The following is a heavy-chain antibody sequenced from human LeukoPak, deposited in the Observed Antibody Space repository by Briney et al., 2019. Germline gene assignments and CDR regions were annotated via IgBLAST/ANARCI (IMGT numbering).Heavy chain of an antibody. CDR1: GGSFSGYY. Sequence: AENLSLTSAVYGGSFSGYYWSWIRQPPGKGLEWIGEINNSGSTNYNPSLKRRVTISVETSKNQFSLKLSSVTAADTAVYYCSTQWLVSDAFDIWGQGTMVTVSS. V-gene: IGHV4-34*01. D-gene: IGHD6-19*01. CDR3: STQWLVSDAFDI. CDR2: INNSGST. J-gene: IGHJ3*02.